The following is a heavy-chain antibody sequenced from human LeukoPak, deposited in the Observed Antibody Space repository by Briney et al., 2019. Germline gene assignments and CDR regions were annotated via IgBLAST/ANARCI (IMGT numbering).Heavy chain of an antibody. D-gene: IGHD6-19*01. Sequence: SSETLSLTWTVSGGSISSYYWSWIRQPPGKGLEWIGYIYYSGSTNYNPSLKSRVTISVDTSKNQFSLKLSSVTAADTAVYYCAREGPRYSSGWYYYFDYWGQGTLVTVSS. V-gene: IGHV4-59*01. CDR2: IYYSGST. CDR3: AREGPRYSSGWYYYFDY. J-gene: IGHJ4*02. CDR1: GGSISSYY.